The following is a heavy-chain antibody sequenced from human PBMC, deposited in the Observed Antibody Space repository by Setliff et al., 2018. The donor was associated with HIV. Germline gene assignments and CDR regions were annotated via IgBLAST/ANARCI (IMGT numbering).Heavy chain of an antibody. J-gene: IGHJ6*02. CDR1: GFTVSSTY. CDR2: IYTGGTT. V-gene: IGHV3-53*01. CDR3: ARDGMSSHYYYGMDV. Sequence: GGSLRLSCAASGFTVSSTYMNWVRQAPGKGLEWVSVIYTGGTTYYEDSVKGRFTISRDNSKDTLYLQMNSLRAEDTAVYYCARDGMSSHYYYGMDVWGQGTTVTVSS. D-gene: IGHD6-6*01.